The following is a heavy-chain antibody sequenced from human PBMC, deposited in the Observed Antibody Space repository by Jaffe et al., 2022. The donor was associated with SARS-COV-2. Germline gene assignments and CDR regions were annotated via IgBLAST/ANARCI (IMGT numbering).Heavy chain of an antibody. V-gene: IGHV3-30*04. J-gene: IGHJ4*02. CDR1: GFTFSNYA. D-gene: IGHD2-21*02. CDR3: AREEVTAIPSIEY. Sequence: QVQLVESGGGVVQPGRSLRVSCAASGFTFSNYAMHWVRQAPGKGLEWVAFISYAGSNKYYADSVKGRFTISRDNSKNTLYLQMNSLRAEDTAVYFCAREEVTAIPSIEYWGQGTLVTVSS. CDR2: ISYAGSNK.